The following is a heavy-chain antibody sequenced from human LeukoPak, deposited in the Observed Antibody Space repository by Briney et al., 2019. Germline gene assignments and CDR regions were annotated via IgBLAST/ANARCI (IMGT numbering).Heavy chain of an antibody. CDR1: GGSISSYY. D-gene: IGHD6-13*01. CDR2: IYNSGST. Sequence: TSETLSLTCTVSGGSISSYYWSWIRQPPGKGLECIGYIYNSGSTNYNPSLKSRVSISVDTSKNQFSLKLSSVTAADTAVYYCARGLRQQLGFFDYWGQGTLVTVSS. CDR3: ARGLRQQLGFFDY. V-gene: IGHV4-59*08. J-gene: IGHJ4*02.